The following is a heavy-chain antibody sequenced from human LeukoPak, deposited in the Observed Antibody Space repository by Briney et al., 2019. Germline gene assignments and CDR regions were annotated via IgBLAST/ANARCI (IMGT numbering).Heavy chain of an antibody. CDR1: GGSISSYY. J-gene: IGHJ4*02. Sequence: SETLSLTCTVSGGSISSYYWSWIRQPAGKGLEWIGRIYTSGSTNYNPSLKSRVTMSVDTSKNQFSLKLSSVTAADTAVYYCARSSHYYDSSGYYYYFDYWGQGTLVTVSS. CDR2: IYTSGST. D-gene: IGHD3-22*01. CDR3: ARSSHYYDSSGYYYYFDY. V-gene: IGHV4-4*07.